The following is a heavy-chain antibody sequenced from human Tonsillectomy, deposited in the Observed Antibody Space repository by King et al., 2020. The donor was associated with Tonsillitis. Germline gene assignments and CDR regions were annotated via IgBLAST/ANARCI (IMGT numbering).Heavy chain of an antibody. CDR3: AREGFRLGSGNYGMDV. CDR2: IIPILGTA. Sequence: QLVQSGAEVKKPGSSVKVSCKASGGTFSSYAISWVRQAPGQGLEWRGGIIPILGTANYAQKFQGRVTITADESTSTAYMELSSLRSEDTAVYYCAREGFRLGSGNYGMDVWGQGTTVTVSS. V-gene: IGHV1-69*01. D-gene: IGHD3-10*01. J-gene: IGHJ6*02. CDR1: GGTFSSYA.